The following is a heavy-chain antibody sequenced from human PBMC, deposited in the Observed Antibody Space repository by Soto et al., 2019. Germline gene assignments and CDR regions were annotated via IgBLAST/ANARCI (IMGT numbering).Heavy chain of an antibody. V-gene: IGHV4-31*03. D-gene: IGHD1-26*01. CDR2: IYYSWST. J-gene: IGHJ6*02. Sequence: SETLSLTCTVSGGSISSGGYYWSWIRQHPGKGLEWIGYIYYSWSTYYNPSLKSRVTISLDTSKNQFSLKLSSVTAADTAVYYGARLLRPDYIYVGMEVWGQGTTVTVSS. CDR1: GGSISSGGYY. CDR3: ARLLRPDYIYVGMEV.